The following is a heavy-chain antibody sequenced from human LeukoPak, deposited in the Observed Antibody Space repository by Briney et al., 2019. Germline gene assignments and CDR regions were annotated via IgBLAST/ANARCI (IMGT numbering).Heavy chain of an antibody. J-gene: IGHJ4*02. CDR1: GGSVSSNSAA. D-gene: IGHD4-17*01. CDR2: TYYRSKWYN. V-gene: IGHV6-1*01. Sequence: SQTLSLTCAISGGSVSSNSAAWNWIRQSPSRGLEWLGRTYYRSKWYNDYAVSVKSRITINPDTSKNQFSLQLNSVTPEDTAVYYCARADHGDYVTPYYFDYWGQGTLVTVSS. CDR3: ARADHGDYVTPYYFDY.